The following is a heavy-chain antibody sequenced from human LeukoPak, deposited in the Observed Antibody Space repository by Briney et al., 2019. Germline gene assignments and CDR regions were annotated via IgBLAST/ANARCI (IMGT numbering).Heavy chain of an antibody. Sequence: GGSLRLSCAASGFTFSSYWMSWVRQAPGKGLEWVANIKQDGSEKYYVDSVKGRFTISRDNAKNSLYLQMNSLRAEDTAVYYCARGELSCSSTSCRENVWGKGTTVTISS. D-gene: IGHD2-2*01. V-gene: IGHV3-7*01. J-gene: IGHJ6*04. CDR2: IKQDGSEK. CDR1: GFTFSSYW. CDR3: ARGELSCSSTSCRENV.